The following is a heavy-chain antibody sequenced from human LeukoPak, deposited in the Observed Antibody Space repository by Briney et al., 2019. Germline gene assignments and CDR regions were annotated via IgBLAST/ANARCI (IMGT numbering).Heavy chain of an antibody. Sequence: QPGGSLRLSCAASGFTFSTYAMTWVRQAPGKGLEWVSTISGSGGSTHYADSVKGRFTISRDNSKNTLYLQMNSLRAEDTAVYYCARDGDGSGSYFDVWGQGTMVTVSS. CDR3: ARDGDGSGSYFDV. V-gene: IGHV3-23*01. D-gene: IGHD3-10*01. J-gene: IGHJ3*01. CDR1: GFTFSTYA. CDR2: ISGSGGST.